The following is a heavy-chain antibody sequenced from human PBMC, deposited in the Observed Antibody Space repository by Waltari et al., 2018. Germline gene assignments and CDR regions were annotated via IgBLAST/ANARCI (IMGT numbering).Heavy chain of an antibody. Sequence: QVQLVQSGAEVKKPGASVKVSCKASGYTFTGYYMHWVRQAPGQGLEWMGRSNPNSGGTNYAQKFQGRVTMTRDTSISTAYMELSRLRSDDTAVYYCARYINSEWETLGFDYWGQGTLVTVSS. CDR2: SNPNSGGT. CDR1: GYTFTGYY. D-gene: IGHD1-26*01. V-gene: IGHV1-2*06. J-gene: IGHJ4*02. CDR3: ARYINSEWETLGFDY.